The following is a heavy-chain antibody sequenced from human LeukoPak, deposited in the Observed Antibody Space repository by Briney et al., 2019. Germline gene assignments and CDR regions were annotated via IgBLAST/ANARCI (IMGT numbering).Heavy chain of an antibody. D-gene: IGHD6-19*01. CDR1: GYTFTSYG. CDR3: ARGDGGFTGYSSGWYGDYLDY. J-gene: IGHJ4*02. Sequence: ASVTVSFLSSGYTFTSYGISWVRQAPGQGLEWMGWISAYNGNTNYAQKLQGRVTITTDKCTSTAYVELRSLRSDDTAVYFCARGDGGFTGYSSGWYGDYLDYWGQGALVTVSS. V-gene: IGHV1-18*01. CDR2: ISAYNGNT.